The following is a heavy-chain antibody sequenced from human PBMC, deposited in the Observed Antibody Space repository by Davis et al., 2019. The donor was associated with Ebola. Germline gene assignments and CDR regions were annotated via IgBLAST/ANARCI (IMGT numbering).Heavy chain of an antibody. CDR2: IIPIFGTA. Sequence: AASVKVSCKASGGTFSSYAISWVRQAPGQGLEWMGGIIPIFGTANYAQKFQGRVTITADKSTSTAYMELSSLRSEDTAVYYCARDQVRFLEWLPYGMDVWGQGTTVTVSS. V-gene: IGHV1-69*06. J-gene: IGHJ6*02. CDR3: ARDQVRFLEWLPYGMDV. D-gene: IGHD3-3*01. CDR1: GGTFSSYA.